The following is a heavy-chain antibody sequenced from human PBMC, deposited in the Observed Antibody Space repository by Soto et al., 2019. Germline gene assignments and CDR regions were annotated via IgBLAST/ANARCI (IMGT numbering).Heavy chain of an antibody. CDR1: GYSFTHFA. Sequence: ASVKVSCKASGYSFTHFAIHWVRQAPGQRLEWMAWISTDNGNTKYSQKFQGRITITRDTSASTAYMELSSLRSEDTAFYYCARTGHSGSYDYWGQGTLVTVSS. CDR2: ISTDNGNT. D-gene: IGHD3-22*01. V-gene: IGHV1-3*04. J-gene: IGHJ4*02. CDR3: ARTGHSGSYDY.